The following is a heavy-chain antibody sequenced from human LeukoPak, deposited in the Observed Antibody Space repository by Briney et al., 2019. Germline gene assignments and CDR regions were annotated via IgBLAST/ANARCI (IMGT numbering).Heavy chain of an antibody. J-gene: IGHJ4*02. D-gene: IGHD2-21*02. CDR2: IYYSGST. CDR3: ASRLYCGGDCYQFDY. CDR1: GGSISSYY. Sequence: SETLSLTCTVSGGSISSYYWSWLRQPPGKGLEWIGYIYYSGSTNYNPSLKSRVTISVDTSKNQFSLKLSSVTAADTAVYYCASRLYCGGDCYQFDYWGQGTLVTVSS. V-gene: IGHV4-59*01.